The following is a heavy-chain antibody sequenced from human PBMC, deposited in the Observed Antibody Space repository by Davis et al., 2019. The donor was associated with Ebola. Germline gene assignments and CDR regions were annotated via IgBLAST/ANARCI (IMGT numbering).Heavy chain of an antibody. CDR1: GGSSSGYY. Sequence: SETLSLTCAAYGGSSSGYYWSWIRQPPGKGLEWFGSIYYSGSTNYNPTLKSRVTISVDTSKNQFSLRLSSVTAADTAVYYCARGLYYYDSSAIIGFDYWGRGTLVTVSS. CDR3: ARGLYYYDSSAIIGFDY. D-gene: IGHD3-22*01. V-gene: IGHV4-59*01. CDR2: IYYSGST. J-gene: IGHJ4*02.